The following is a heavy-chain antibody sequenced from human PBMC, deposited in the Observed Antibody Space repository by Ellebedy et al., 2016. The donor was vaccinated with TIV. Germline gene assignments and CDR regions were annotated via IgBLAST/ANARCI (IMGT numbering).Heavy chain of an antibody. CDR2: INPNSGGT. J-gene: IGHJ4*02. V-gene: IGHV1-2*02. CDR3: ARELLHSSYDY. Sequence: ASVKVSXXASGYTFTGYYMHWVRQAPGQGLEWMGWINPNSGGTNYAQKFQGRVTMTRDTSISTAYMELSRLRSDDTAVYYCARELLHSSYDYWGQGTLVTVSS. CDR1: GYTFTGYY. D-gene: IGHD3-22*01.